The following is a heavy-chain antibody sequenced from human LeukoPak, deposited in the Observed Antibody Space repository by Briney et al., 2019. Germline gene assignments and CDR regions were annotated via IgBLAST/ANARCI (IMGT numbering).Heavy chain of an antibody. D-gene: IGHD1-26*01. J-gene: IGHJ4*02. CDR2: ITSDGSST. Sequence: PGGSLRLSCAASGXTFSNYWMHWVRQAPGKGLVCVSRITSDGSSTSYADSVRGRFTISRDNAKNTVYLQMNSLRAEDTAVYYCARDLTGAVFDFWGQGTLVTVSS. V-gene: IGHV3-74*01. CDR1: GXTFSNYW. CDR3: ARDLTGAVFDF.